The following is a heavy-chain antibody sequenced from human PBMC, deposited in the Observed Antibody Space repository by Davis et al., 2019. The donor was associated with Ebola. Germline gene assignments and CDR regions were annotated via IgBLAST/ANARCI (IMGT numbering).Heavy chain of an antibody. CDR1: GYTFTSYY. CDR3: ARDVDKNPGIAVGHFDY. D-gene: IGHD6-19*01. V-gene: IGHV1-46*01. Sequence: ASVKVSCKASGYTFTSYYMHWVRQAPGQGLEWMGIINPSGGSTSYAQKFQGRVTMTRDTSTSTVYMELSSLRSEDTAVYYCARDVDKNPGIAVGHFDYWGQGTLVTVSS. CDR2: INPSGGST. J-gene: IGHJ4*02.